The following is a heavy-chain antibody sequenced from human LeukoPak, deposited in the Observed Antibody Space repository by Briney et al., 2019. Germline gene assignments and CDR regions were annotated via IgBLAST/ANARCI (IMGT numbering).Heavy chain of an antibody. CDR3: ARDRGQDYDSSGYSVL. Sequence: ASETLSLTCTVSGGSISSGSYYWSWIRQPAGKGLEWIGRIYTSGSTNYNPSLKSRVTISVDTSKNQFSLKLSSVTAADTAVYYCARDRGQDYDSSGYSVLWGQGTLVTVSS. J-gene: IGHJ4*02. CDR2: IYTSGST. V-gene: IGHV4-61*02. D-gene: IGHD3-22*01. CDR1: GGSISSGSYY.